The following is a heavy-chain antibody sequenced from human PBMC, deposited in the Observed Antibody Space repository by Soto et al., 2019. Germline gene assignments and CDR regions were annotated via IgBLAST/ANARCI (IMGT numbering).Heavy chain of an antibody. V-gene: IGHV3-23*01. J-gene: IGHJ4*02. Sequence: GGSLRLSCAASGFTFSSYAMSWVRQAPGKGLEWVSAISGSGGSTYYADSVKGRFTISRDNSKNTLYLQMNSLRAEDTAVYYCAKDPYYYDSSGYYYSPYFDYWGQGTLVTVSS. CDR1: GFTFSSYA. D-gene: IGHD3-22*01. CDR3: AKDPYYYDSSGYYYSPYFDY. CDR2: ISGSGGST.